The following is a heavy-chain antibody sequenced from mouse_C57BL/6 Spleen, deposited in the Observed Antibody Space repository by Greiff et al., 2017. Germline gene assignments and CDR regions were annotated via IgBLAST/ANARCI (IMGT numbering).Heavy chain of an antibody. J-gene: IGHJ4*01. CDR1: GYSFTSYY. D-gene: IGHD1-1*01. CDR2: IYPGSGNT. V-gene: IGHV1-66*01. CDR3: ARDYGSLY. Sequence: VQLVESGPELVKPGASVKISCKASGYSFTSYYIHWVKQRPGQGLEWIGWIYPGSGNTKYNEKFKGKATLTADTSSSTAYMQLSSLTSEDSAVYYCARDYGSLYWGQGTSVTVSS.